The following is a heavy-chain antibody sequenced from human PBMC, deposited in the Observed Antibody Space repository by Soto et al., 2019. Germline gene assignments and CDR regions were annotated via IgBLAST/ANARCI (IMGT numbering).Heavy chain of an antibody. V-gene: IGHV2-5*02. Sequence: QINLIESGPTLVNPTQTLRLTCTFSGFSLSTSGAAVGWVRQPPGRALECLALIYWDGDKRYNASLGNRLTITKDTSMNQVVLTLTNVDPADTATYYCAHRATMTIFGLIIDNGIWFDPWGQGTRVIVSS. CDR1: GFSLSTSGAA. J-gene: IGHJ5*02. D-gene: IGHD3-3*01. CDR2: IYWDGDK. CDR3: AHRATMTIFGLIIDNGIWFDP.